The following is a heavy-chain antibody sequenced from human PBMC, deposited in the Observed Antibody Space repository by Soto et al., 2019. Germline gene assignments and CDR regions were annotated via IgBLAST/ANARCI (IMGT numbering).Heavy chain of an antibody. J-gene: IGHJ6*02. CDR1: GYSFSSFW. V-gene: IGHV5-51*01. Sequence: EVQLVQSGTELKKPGESLKISCKGFGYSFSSFWIGWLRQMPGKGLEWVAIIYPGDSDARYSPSFQGQVTISADKSINTAYLQWNSLKASDSGIYYCARPSAYSSSWFNYYGMDVWGQGTTVTVS. D-gene: IGHD6-13*01. CDR3: ARPSAYSSSWFNYYGMDV. CDR2: IYPGDSDA.